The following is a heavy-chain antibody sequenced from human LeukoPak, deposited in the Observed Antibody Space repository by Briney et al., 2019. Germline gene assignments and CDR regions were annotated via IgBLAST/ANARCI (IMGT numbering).Heavy chain of an antibody. CDR2: IYSGGST. Sequence: PGGSLRLSCAASGFTVSSNYMSWVRQAPGKGLEWVSVIYSGGSTYYADSVKGRFTISRDNSKNTLYLQMNSLRAKDTAVYYCARLNYYDSSGYYSRGAFDIWGQGTMVTVSS. CDR1: GFTVSSNY. CDR3: ARLNYYDSSGYYSRGAFDI. V-gene: IGHV3-66*04. D-gene: IGHD3-22*01. J-gene: IGHJ3*02.